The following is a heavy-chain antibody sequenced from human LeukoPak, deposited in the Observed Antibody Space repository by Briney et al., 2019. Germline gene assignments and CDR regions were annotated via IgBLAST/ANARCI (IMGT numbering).Heavy chain of an antibody. CDR3: AKVLRGYCSGGSCYGYDFDY. J-gene: IGHJ4*02. Sequence: QTGGSLRLSCAASGFTFGDYAMHWVRQAPGKGLKWVSLISGDGGTTYYADSVKGRFTITRDSSKNSLYLQMNSLRTEDTALYYCAKVLRGYCSGGSCYGYDFDYWGQGTLVTVSS. D-gene: IGHD2-15*01. CDR1: GFTFGDYA. CDR2: ISGDGGTT. V-gene: IGHV3-43*02.